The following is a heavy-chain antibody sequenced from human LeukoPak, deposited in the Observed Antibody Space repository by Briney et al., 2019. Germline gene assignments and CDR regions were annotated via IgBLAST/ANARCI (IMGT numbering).Heavy chain of an antibody. CDR3: AREMGLNIVATFGY. CDR1: GFRFSSYG. D-gene: IGHD5-12*01. V-gene: IGHV3-33*01. CDR2: VSYDGSNK. Sequence: PGGSLRLSCTASGFRFSSYGIHWVRQTPGKGLEWVALVSYDGSNKDYADSVKGRFTISRDNSKNTLYLQMNSLRAEDTAVYYCAREMGLNIVATFGYWGQGTLVTVSS. J-gene: IGHJ4*02.